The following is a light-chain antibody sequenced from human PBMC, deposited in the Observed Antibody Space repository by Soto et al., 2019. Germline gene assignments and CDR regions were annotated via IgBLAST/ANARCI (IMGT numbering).Light chain of an antibody. Sequence: EILLTQSPGTLSLSPGERATLSFRASQSVSSSYLAWYQQKPGQAPRLLIYGASSRATGIPDRFSGSGSGTDFTLTISRLEPEDFAVYYCQQYAGSRTFGQGTKVDIK. CDR2: GAS. CDR1: QSVSSSY. J-gene: IGKJ1*01. CDR3: QQYAGSRT. V-gene: IGKV3-20*01.